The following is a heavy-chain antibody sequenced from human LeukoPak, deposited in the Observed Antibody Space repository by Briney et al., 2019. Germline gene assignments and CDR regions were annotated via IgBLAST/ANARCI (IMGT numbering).Heavy chain of an antibody. V-gene: IGHV4-39*07. CDR2: IYYSGST. J-gene: IGHJ4*02. CDR1: GGSISSSSYY. CDR3: ARVRGRYFWSGYYSPFDY. Sequence: SGTLSLTCTVSGGSISSSSYYWGWIRQPPGKGLEWIGSIYYSGSTYYNPSLKSRVTISVDTSKNQFSLKLSSVTAADTAVYYCARVRGRYFWSGYYSPFDYWGQGTLVTVSS. D-gene: IGHD3-3*01.